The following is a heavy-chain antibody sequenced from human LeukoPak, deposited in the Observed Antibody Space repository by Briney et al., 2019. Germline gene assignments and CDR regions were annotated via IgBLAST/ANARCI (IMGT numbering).Heavy chain of an antibody. D-gene: IGHD1-26*01. CDR1: GRSLSSYY. CDR3: AGSGSYYDFDY. V-gene: IGHV4-59*08. Sequence: PSETLSLTCTVSGRSLSSYYWSWIRQPPGKGLEWIGYIYYSGTHNYNPSLKSRVTISVDTSKNQCSLKLSAVTAADTAVYYCAGSGSYYDFDYWGQGTLVTVSS. J-gene: IGHJ4*02. CDR2: IYYSGTH.